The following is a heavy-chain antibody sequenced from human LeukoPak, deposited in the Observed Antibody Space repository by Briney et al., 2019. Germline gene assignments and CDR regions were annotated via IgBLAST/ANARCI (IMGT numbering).Heavy chain of an antibody. V-gene: IGHV3-53*01. CDR1: GFTVSSNS. J-gene: IGHJ5*02. D-gene: IGHD3-10*01. CDR2: IYSDNT. CDR3: ARDRETWTNWFDP. Sequence: GGSLRLSCTVSGFTVSSNSMSWVRQAPGKGLEWVSFIYSDNTHYSDSVKGRFTISRDNSKNTLYLQMNSLRAEDTAVYYCARDRETWTNWFDPWGQGTLVTVSS.